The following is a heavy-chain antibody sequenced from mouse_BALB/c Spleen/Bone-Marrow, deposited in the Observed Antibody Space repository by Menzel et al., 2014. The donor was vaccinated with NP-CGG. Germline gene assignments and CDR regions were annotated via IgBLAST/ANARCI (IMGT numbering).Heavy chain of an antibody. CDR1: GHSITSDYA. D-gene: IGHD4-1*01. Sequence: EVNLVESGPGLVKPSQSLSLTCAVTGHSITSDYAWNWIRQFPGNKLEWMGYISYSGSTSYNPSLKSRISITRDTSKNQFFLQLNSVTTEDTATYYCAKTGTRYYFDYWGQGTTLTVSS. CDR3: AKTGTRYYFDY. CDR2: ISYSGST. J-gene: IGHJ2*01. V-gene: IGHV3-2*02.